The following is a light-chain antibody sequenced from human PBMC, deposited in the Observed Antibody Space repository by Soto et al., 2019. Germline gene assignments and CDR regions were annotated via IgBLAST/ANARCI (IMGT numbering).Light chain of an antibody. Sequence: QSVLTQAPSASVTPGQRVTISCSGSSSNIGSNPVSWYQQVPGTAPKLLIYSNDQRPSAVPDRFSGYKSGTSASLAIGGRQSEDEAEYYCAAWDGSLNVGVFGGGTKVTVL. V-gene: IGLV1-44*01. CDR1: SSNIGSNP. CDR2: SND. J-gene: IGLJ2*01. CDR3: AAWDGSLNVGV.